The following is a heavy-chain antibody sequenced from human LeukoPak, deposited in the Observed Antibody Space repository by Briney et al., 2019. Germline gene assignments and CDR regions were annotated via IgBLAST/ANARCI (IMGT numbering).Heavy chain of an antibody. D-gene: IGHD2-15*01. CDR3: AREGSRHYMDV. CDR1: RGTFSSYT. CDR2: ISAYNGNT. V-gene: IGHV1-18*01. J-gene: IGHJ6*03. Sequence: ASVKVSCKASRGTFSSYTISWVRQAPGQGLEWMGWISAYNGNTNYAQKLQGRVTMTTDTSTSTAYMELRSLRSDDTAVYYCAREGSRHYMDVWGKGTTVTVSS.